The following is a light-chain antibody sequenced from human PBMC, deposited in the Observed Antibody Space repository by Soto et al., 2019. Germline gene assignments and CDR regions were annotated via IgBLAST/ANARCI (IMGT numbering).Light chain of an antibody. V-gene: IGKV3-15*01. J-gene: IGKJ1*01. CDR3: QQYNNWPPA. Sequence: ETVMTQSPATLSVSPGERGTLSCRASQSVSSNLAWYQQKPGQAPRLLIYGASTRATGIPARFSGSGSGTEFTPTISSLQSEDFAVYHCQQYNNWPPAFGQGTKVEIK. CDR1: QSVSSN. CDR2: GAS.